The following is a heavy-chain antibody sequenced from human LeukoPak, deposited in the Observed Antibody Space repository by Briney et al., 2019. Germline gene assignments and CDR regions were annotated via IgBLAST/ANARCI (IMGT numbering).Heavy chain of an antibody. D-gene: IGHD6-19*01. J-gene: IGHJ4*02. CDR2: ISGSGGST. Sequence: PGGSLRLSCAASGFTFSSYAMSWVRQAPGKGLEWVSAISGSGGSTYYADSAKGRFTISRDNSKNTLHLQMNSLRAEDTAVYYCAKDKVAVAGTQGYYFDYWGQGTLVTVSS. CDR1: GFTFSSYA. V-gene: IGHV3-23*01. CDR3: AKDKVAVAGTQGYYFDY.